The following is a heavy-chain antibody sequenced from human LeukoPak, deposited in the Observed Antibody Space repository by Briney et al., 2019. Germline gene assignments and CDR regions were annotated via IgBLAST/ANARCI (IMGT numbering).Heavy chain of an antibody. J-gene: IGHJ4*02. CDR1: GFTFSSYA. CDR2: ISGSGGST. Sequence: GGSLRLSCAASGFTFSSYAMSWVRQAPGKGLEWVSAISGSGGSTYYADSVKGRFTISRDNSKNTLYLQMNSLRAEDTAVYYCAKSLLAGYYYGSSGYVFDYWGQGTLVTVSS. D-gene: IGHD3-22*01. V-gene: IGHV3-23*01. CDR3: AKSLLAGYYYGSSGYVFDY.